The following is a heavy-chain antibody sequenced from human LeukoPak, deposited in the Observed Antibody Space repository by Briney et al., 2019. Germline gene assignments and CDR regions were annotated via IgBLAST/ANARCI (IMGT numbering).Heavy chain of an antibody. V-gene: IGHV1-18*04. J-gene: IGHJ6*04. CDR2: ISAYNGNT. CDR3: ARTFITMVRGVIITLDGMDV. D-gene: IGHD3-10*01. Sequence: GASVKVSCTASGYTFTSYGISWVRQAPGQGLEWMGWISAYNGNTNYAQKLQGRVTMTTDTSTSTAYMELRSLRSDDTAVYYCARTFITMVRGVIITLDGMDVWGKGTTVTVSS. CDR1: GYTFTSYG.